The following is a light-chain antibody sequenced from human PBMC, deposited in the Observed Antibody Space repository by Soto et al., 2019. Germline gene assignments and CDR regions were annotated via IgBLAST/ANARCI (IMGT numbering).Light chain of an antibody. CDR3: CSSAPESTYV. CDR1: SDDVGAYNS. V-gene: IGLV2-23*01. J-gene: IGLJ1*01. Sequence: SVLTHPASVSGAAGQSITISCTGTSDDVGAYNSVSWYQQLPHKAPQVILYKGTQRPSGVSSRFSGSTSGNAASLTISGLQADDEADYFCCSSAPESTYVFGTGTKVTVL. CDR2: KGT.